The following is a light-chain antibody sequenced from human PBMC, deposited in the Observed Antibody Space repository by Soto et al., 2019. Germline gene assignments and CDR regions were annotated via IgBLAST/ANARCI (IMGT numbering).Light chain of an antibody. CDR3: LQYDGWPLT. V-gene: IGKV3-20*01. CDR1: QSVSSTY. Sequence: EIVLTQSPGTLSLSPGERATLSCRASQSVSSTYLAWYQQKPGQAPRPLIYGASTRATGIPARFSGDGSGTEFTLTIDSLQSEDFVVYYCLQYDGWPLTFGQGTRLEIK. CDR2: GAS. J-gene: IGKJ5*01.